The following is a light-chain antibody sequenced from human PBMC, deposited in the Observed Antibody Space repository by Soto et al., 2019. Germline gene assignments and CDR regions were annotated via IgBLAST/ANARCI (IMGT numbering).Light chain of an antibody. CDR1: SSNIGSNP. Sequence: QSVLTQTSSASGTPGQRVTISCSGSSSNIGSNPVNWYRHLPGTAPKLLIYTNKQRPSGVPDRFSASKSGTSASLTISGLRSEDEGDYYCAAWDDSLKGAYVFGTGTKVTVL. J-gene: IGLJ1*01. CDR3: AAWDDSLKGAYV. V-gene: IGLV1-44*01. CDR2: TNK.